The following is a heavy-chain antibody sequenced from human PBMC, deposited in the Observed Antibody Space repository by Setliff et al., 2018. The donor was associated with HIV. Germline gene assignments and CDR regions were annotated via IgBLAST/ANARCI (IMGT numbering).Heavy chain of an antibody. Sequence: ASVKVSCKASGYTFTSYSIHWVRQAPGQRLEWMGWINPNSGGTNYAQKFQGWVTMTRDTSISTAYMELSRLRSDDTAVYYCARGGLVDSSGYYYRSGGAFDIWGQGTMVTVSS. D-gene: IGHD3-22*01. V-gene: IGHV1-2*04. CDR3: ARGGLVDSSGYYYRSGGAFDI. CDR2: INPNSGGT. CDR1: GYTFTSYS. J-gene: IGHJ3*02.